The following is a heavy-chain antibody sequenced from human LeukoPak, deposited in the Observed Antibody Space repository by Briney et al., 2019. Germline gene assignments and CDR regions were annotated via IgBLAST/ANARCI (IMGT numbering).Heavy chain of an antibody. Sequence: PGGSLRLSCAASGFTFSSYSMNWVRQAPGKGLEWVSSISSSSSYIDYADSVKGRFTISRDNAKNSLYLQMNSLRAEDTAVYYCARARSEMASSYYYYGMDVWGQGTTVTVSS. CDR2: ISSSSSYI. CDR3: ARARSEMASSYYYYGMDV. CDR1: GFTFSSYS. J-gene: IGHJ6*02. D-gene: IGHD5-24*01. V-gene: IGHV3-21*01.